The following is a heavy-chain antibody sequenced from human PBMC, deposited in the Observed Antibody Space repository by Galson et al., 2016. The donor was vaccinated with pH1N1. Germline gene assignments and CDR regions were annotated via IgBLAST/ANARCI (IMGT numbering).Heavy chain of an antibody. D-gene: IGHD4-11*01. J-gene: IGHJ4*01. Sequence: SVKVSCKVSGYSLSKLSMYWVRQAPGKGLEWMGGFDRENGERIYAQKFQGRVTMTEDSSTDTAYMELKSLRSEDTAVYFCAMSLDYIQIFDYWGHGTLVTVSS. CDR3: AMSLDYIQIFDY. CDR2: FDRENGER. V-gene: IGHV1-24*01. CDR1: GYSLSKLS.